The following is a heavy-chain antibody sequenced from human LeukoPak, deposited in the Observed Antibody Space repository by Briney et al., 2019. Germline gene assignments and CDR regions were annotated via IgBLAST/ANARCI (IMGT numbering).Heavy chain of an antibody. Sequence: GGSLRLSCAASGFTFSNYDMTWVRQAPGRGLEWVSGISGSGDATYSADSVKGRFTISRDNSKNTLYLHMKSLRAEDTALYYCASSSYGSGTSYGMDVWGQGTTVTVSS. J-gene: IGHJ6*02. CDR3: ASSSYGSGTSYGMDV. CDR2: ISGSGDAT. CDR1: GFTFSNYD. V-gene: IGHV3-23*01. D-gene: IGHD3-10*01.